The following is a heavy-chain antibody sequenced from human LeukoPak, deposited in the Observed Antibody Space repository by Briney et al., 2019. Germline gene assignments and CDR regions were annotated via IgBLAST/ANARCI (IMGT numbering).Heavy chain of an antibody. CDR1: GFTFSSYS. Sequence: GGSLRLSCAASGFTFSSYSMSWVRQAPGKGLEWVSSISGSGDKTYYADSVKGRFTISRDDSKNTLYLQMNSLRADDTAVYYCAKDLGRYRNNFFDYWGQGNLVTVSS. CDR2: ISGSGDKT. CDR3: AKDLGRYRNNFFDY. D-gene: IGHD1-26*01. J-gene: IGHJ4*02. V-gene: IGHV3-23*01.